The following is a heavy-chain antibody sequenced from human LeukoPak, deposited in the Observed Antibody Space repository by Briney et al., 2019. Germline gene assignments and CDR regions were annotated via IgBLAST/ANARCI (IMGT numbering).Heavy chain of an antibody. Sequence: HPGGSLRLSCAASGFTFSSYAMSWVRQAPGKGLEWVSAISGSGDSTYCADSVKGRFTISRDNSKNTLYLQMNSLRAEDTAVCYCARGYSSSSWSLFDYWGQGTLVTVSS. J-gene: IGHJ4*02. CDR2: ISGSGDST. V-gene: IGHV3-23*01. CDR1: GFTFSSYA. CDR3: ARGYSSSSWSLFDY. D-gene: IGHD6-6*01.